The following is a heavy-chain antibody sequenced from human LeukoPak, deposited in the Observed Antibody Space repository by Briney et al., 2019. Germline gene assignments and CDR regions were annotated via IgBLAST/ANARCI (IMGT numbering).Heavy chain of an antibody. V-gene: IGHV4-59*01. D-gene: IGHD3-22*01. J-gene: IGHJ5*02. CDR2: IYYSGST. CDR1: GGSISSYY. Sequence: TSETLSLTCTVSGGSISSYYWSWIRQPPGKGLEWVGYIYYSGSTNYNPSLKSRVTISVDTSKNQFSLKLSSATAADTAVYYCARATAPPSNYHDSSGIPLWFDPWGQGTLVTVSS. CDR3: ARATAPPSNYHDSSGIPLWFDP.